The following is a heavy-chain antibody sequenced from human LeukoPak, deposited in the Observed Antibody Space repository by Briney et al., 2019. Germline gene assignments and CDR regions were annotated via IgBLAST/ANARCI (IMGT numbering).Heavy chain of an antibody. J-gene: IGHJ3*02. CDR2: ISSSGSTI. Sequence: GGSLRLSCAASGFTFSDYYMGWIRQAPGKGLEWVSYISSSGSTIYYADSVKGRFTISRDNAKNSLYLQMNSLRAEDTAVYYCARDQAVTTDDAFDIWGQGTMVTVSS. CDR3: ARDQAVTTDDAFDI. D-gene: IGHD4-17*01. V-gene: IGHV3-11*01. CDR1: GFTFSDYY.